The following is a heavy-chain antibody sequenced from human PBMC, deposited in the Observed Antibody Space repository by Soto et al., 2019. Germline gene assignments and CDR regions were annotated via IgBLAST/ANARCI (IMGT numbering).Heavy chain of an antibody. D-gene: IGHD1-26*01. Sequence: QSGGSLRLSCAASGFSFSTYSVNWVRQAPGKGLEWVSYISSSTITIYYADSVKGRFTISRDNAKNSLSLQMNSLRDEDTAVYYCARVRGIVGTTSAFYYAMDVWGQGTTVTVSS. CDR1: GFSFSTYS. J-gene: IGHJ6*02. CDR3: ARVRGIVGTTSAFYYAMDV. V-gene: IGHV3-48*02. CDR2: ISSSTITI.